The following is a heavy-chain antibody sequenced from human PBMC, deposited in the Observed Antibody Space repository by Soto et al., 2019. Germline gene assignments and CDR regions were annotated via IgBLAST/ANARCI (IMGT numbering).Heavy chain of an antibody. D-gene: IGHD5-18*01. Sequence: PSETLSLTCAVYGGSFSGYYWSWIRQPPGKGLEWIGEINHSGSTNYNPSLKSRVTISVDTSKNQFSLKLSSVTAADTAVYYCARAYSYGHNWFDPWVPETLLVTVSS. J-gene: IGHJ5*02. CDR2: INHSGST. CDR1: GGSFSGYY. CDR3: ARAYSYGHNWFDP. V-gene: IGHV4-34*01.